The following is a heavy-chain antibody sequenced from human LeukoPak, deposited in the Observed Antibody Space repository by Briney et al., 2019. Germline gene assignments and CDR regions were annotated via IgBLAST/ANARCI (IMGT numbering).Heavy chain of an antibody. CDR1: GGSFSGYY. D-gene: IGHD3-3*01. J-gene: IGHJ6*02. Sequence: NSSETLSLTCAVYGGSFSGYYWSWIRQPPGKGLEWIGEINHSGSTNYNPSLKSRVTISVDTSKNQFSLKLSSVTAADTAVYYCARCGFGVVIPHRGMDVWDQGTTVTVSS. CDR3: ARCGFGVVIPHRGMDV. V-gene: IGHV4-34*01. CDR2: INHSGST.